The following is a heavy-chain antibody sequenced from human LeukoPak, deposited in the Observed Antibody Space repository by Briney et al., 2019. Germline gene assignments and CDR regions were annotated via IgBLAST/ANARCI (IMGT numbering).Heavy chain of an antibody. CDR3: AGLVGRYSSGLYYYYFDY. J-gene: IGHJ4*02. D-gene: IGHD3-22*01. V-gene: IGHV4-4*02. Sequence: SETLSLTCTVSGDSINSLDLWSWVRQPPGKGLEWIGEMYLSGTTHSNPSVKSRVTISIDKPKNQFFLNLSSVTAADAAVYYCAGLVGRYSSGLYYYYFDYWGQGTLVTVSS. CDR2: MYLSGTT. CDR1: GDSINSLDL.